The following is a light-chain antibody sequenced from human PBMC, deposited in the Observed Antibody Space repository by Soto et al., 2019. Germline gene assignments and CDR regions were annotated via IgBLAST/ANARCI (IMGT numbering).Light chain of an antibody. V-gene: IGKV3-11*01. CDR2: DAS. J-gene: IGKJ1*01. CDR3: HHCGGSQP. Sequence: IVLTQSPVILSLSPGERATLPCRASQSISSSLGWYQQKPGQAPRLVIYDASNRATGVSARFSGSGSGTDFTLTISSLEPEDFAVYFCHHCGGSQPFGQGTKVETK. CDR1: QSISSS.